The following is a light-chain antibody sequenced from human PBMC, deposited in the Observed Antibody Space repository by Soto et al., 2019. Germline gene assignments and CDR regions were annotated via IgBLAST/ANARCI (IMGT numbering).Light chain of an antibody. CDR3: SSFSISSTLYV. CDR1: SSDIGGYNH. V-gene: IGLV2-14*01. CDR2: EVS. J-gene: IGLJ1*01. Sequence: QSALTQPASVSGSPGQSITISCAGTSSDIGGYNHVSWYQQHPGKAPKVMIYEVSNRPSGVSNRFSGSKSGNMASLTISGLQAEDEADYFCSSFSISSTLYVFGSGTKLTVL.